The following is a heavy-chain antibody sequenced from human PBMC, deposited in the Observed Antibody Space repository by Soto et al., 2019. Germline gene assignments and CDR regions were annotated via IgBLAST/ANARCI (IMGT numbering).Heavy chain of an antibody. CDR1: GFTVSSFY. J-gene: IGHJ6*02. CDR3: ARDQGTGTSSSVFYGMDV. Sequence: EVQLVETGGGLIQPGGSLRLSCAASGFTVSSFYMSWVRQAPGKGLEWVAVIYSNGATYYADSVQGRFTISRDNSMNTLYLQMNSLTAEDTAIYYCARDQGTGTSSSVFYGMDVWGQGTTVTVSS. D-gene: IGHD6-6*01. V-gene: IGHV3-53*02. CDR2: IYSNGAT.